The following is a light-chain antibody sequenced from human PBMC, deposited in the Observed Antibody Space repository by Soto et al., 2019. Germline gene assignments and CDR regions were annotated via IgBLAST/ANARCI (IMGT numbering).Light chain of an antibody. CDR2: GAS. CDR3: QQYNYWPRT. V-gene: IGKV3-15*01. J-gene: IGKJ1*01. Sequence: DIVMTQSPATLSVSPGERATLSCRASQSINNNLAWYQQRPGQAPRLLMYGASTRATGIPARFSGSGSGTDFTLAISRLQSEDFAVYYCQQYNYWPRTFGQGTKVEIK. CDR1: QSINNN.